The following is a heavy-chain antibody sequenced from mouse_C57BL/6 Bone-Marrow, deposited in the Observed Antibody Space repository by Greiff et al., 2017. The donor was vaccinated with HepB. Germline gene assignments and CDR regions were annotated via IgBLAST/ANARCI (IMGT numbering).Heavy chain of an antibody. Sequence: EVMLVESGGGLVKPGGSLKLSCAASGFTFSDYGMHWVRQAPEKGLEWVAYISSGSSTIYYADTVKGRFTISRDNAKNTLFLQMTSLRSEDTAMYYCARRRYNYFDYWGQGTTLTVSS. V-gene: IGHV5-17*01. CDR3: ARRRYNYFDY. CDR1: GFTFSDYG. J-gene: IGHJ2*01. CDR2: ISSGSSTI.